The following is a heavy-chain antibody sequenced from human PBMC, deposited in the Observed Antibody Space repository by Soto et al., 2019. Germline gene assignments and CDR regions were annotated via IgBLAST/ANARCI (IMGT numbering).Heavy chain of an antibody. J-gene: IGHJ4*02. CDR1: GFTFSSYS. CDR3: AHIESYYDSSGYYDY. Sequence: EVQLVESGGGLVKPGGSLRLSCAASGFTFSSYSMNWVRQAPGKGLEWVSSISSSSSYIYYADSVKGRFTISRDNAKNSLYLQMNSLRAEDTAVYYCAHIESYYDSSGYYDYWGQGTLVTVSS. D-gene: IGHD3-22*01. CDR2: ISSSSSYI. V-gene: IGHV3-21*01.